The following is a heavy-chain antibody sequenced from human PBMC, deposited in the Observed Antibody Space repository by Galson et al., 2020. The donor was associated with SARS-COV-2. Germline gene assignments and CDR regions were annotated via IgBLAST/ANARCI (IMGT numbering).Heavy chain of an antibody. CDR1: GYSFTTYW. Sequence: HGESLKISCKASGYSFTTYWIGWVRQMPGKGLEWMGINYPGDSDTRYRPSFQGQVTISADKSITTAYLQWSSLKASDTAIYYCARPSAGGIYYWGQGTLVTVSS. D-gene: IGHD6-13*01. V-gene: IGHV5-51*01. CDR2: NYPGDSDT. J-gene: IGHJ4*02. CDR3: ARPSAGGIYY.